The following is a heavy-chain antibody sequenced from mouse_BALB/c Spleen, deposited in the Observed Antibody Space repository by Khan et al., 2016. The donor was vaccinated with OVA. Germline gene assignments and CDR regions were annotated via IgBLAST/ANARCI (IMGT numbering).Heavy chain of an antibody. D-gene: IGHD1-1*01. Sequence: QVQLKQSGAELVKAGASVKMSCKASGYTFTSYWMHWVKQRLGQGLEWFAETNPTNGRTYYNEKFKSKATLTVDKSSSTAYMLLSGPTFEDSAVYDCARIKKIVATYFDYWGQGTTLIVSS. CDR3: ARIKKIVATYFDY. J-gene: IGHJ2*01. V-gene: IGHV1S81*02. CDR1: GYTFTSYW. CDR2: TNPTNGRT.